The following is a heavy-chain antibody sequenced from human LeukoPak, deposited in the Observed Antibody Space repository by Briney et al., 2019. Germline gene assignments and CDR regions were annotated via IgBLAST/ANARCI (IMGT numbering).Heavy chain of an antibody. CDR3: ARGKKPGIAVAGTGYYFDP. Sequence: GASVKVSCKASGYTFTGYYMHWVRQAPGQGLEWMGWINPNSGGTNYAQKFQGRVTMTRDTSISTAYMELRSLRSDDTAVYYCARGKKPGIAVAGTGYYFDPWGQGTLVTVSS. V-gene: IGHV1-2*02. CDR1: GYTFTGYY. D-gene: IGHD6-19*01. J-gene: IGHJ5*02. CDR2: INPNSGGT.